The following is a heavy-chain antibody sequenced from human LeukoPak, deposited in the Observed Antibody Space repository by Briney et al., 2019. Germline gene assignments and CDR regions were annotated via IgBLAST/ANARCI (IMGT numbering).Heavy chain of an antibody. CDR1: GYTFTSYD. CDR2: MNPNSGNT. Sequence: ASVKVSCKASGYTFTSYDINWVRQATGQGLEWMGWMNPNSGNTGYAQKFQGRVTMTRNTSISTAYMELSSLRSEDTAVYYCARGVYGSRIAALLGTLMFFQHWGQGTLVTVSS. D-gene: IGHD6-6*01. J-gene: IGHJ1*01. V-gene: IGHV1-8*01. CDR3: ARGVYGSRIAALLGTLMFFQH.